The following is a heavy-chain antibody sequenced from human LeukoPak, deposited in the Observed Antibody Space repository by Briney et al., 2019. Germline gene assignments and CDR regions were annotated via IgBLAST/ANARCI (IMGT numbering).Heavy chain of an antibody. Sequence: SETLSLTCAVYGGSFSGYYWSWIRQPPGKGLEWIGEINHSGSTNNNPSLKSRVTISVDTSKNQFSLKLSSVTAADTAVYYCARGTSHSSRMDVWGQGTTVTVSS. CDR3: ARGTSHSSRMDV. D-gene: IGHD2-15*01. CDR2: INHSGST. CDR1: GGSFSGYY. J-gene: IGHJ6*02. V-gene: IGHV4-34*01.